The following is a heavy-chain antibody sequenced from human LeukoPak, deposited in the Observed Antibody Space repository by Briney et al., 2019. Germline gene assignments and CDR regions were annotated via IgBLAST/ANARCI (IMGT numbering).Heavy chain of an antibody. V-gene: IGHV4-39*07. CDR1: GGSISSSSYY. CDR3: ASRQEITGTLSGFDY. CDR2: IYYSGST. J-gene: IGHJ4*02. Sequence: TPSETLSLTCTVSGGSISSSSYYWGWIRQPPGKGLEWIGSIYYSGSTYYNPSLKSRVTISVDSSKNLFSLKLSSVIAADTAVYYCASRQEITGTLSGFDYWGQGILVTVSS. D-gene: IGHD1-20*01.